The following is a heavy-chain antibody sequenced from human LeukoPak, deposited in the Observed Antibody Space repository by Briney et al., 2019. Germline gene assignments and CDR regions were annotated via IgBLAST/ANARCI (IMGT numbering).Heavy chain of an antibody. Sequence: PGGSLRLSCAASGFTFSSYSMNWVRQAPGKGLEWVSSISSSSSYIYYADSVKGRFTISRDNAKNSLYLQMNSLRAEDTAVYYCARDERLTTSSLYYFDYWGQGTLVTVSS. D-gene: IGHD3-3*01. V-gene: IGHV3-21*01. CDR1: GFTFSSYS. CDR2: ISSSSSYI. J-gene: IGHJ4*02. CDR3: ARDERLTTSSLYYFDY.